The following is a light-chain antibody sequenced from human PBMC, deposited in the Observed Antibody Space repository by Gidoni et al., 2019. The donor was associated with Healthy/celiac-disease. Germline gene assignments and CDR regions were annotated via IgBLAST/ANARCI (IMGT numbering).Light chain of an antibody. J-gene: IGLJ2*01. Sequence: QSALTQPASVSGSPGQSITISCTGTSSDVGGYNYVSWYQQHPGKAPKLMIYDVSNRPSGVSTRFSGSTSCSTASLTISGLQAEDEADYYCSSSTSSSTLVVFGGGTKLTVL. V-gene: IGLV2-14*01. CDR2: DVS. CDR3: SSSTSSSTLVV. CDR1: SSDVGGYNY.